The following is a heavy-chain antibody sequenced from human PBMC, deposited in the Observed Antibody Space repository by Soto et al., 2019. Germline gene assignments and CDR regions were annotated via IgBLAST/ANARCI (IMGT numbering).Heavy chain of an antibody. CDR2: ILYSGST. CDR1: GGSITRNNHY. J-gene: IGHJ4*02. CDR3: ARLGSSGWYQGSYFDY. V-gene: IGHV4-39*01. D-gene: IGHD6-19*01. Sequence: QLQLQESGPGLVKPSETLSLTCTVSGGSITRNNHYWGWIRQSPGKGLEWIGNILYSGSTNYNPSLQGLVTLSVETSKNQSSLKMSSVTAADTAVYYCARLGSSGWYQGSYFDYWGQGTLVTVSS.